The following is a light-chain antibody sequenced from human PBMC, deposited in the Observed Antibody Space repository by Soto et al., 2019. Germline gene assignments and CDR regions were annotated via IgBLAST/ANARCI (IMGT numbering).Light chain of an antibody. CDR3: QQYSDWPLLT. Sequence: EIVMTQSPATLSVSPGERATLSCRASQSVSSNLAWYQQKPGQAPRLLIYGASTVATGIPARFSGSGSGTEFTLTISSLHSEDFAVYYCQQYSDWPLLTVGGGTRVEIK. J-gene: IGKJ4*01. CDR1: QSVSSN. CDR2: GAS. V-gene: IGKV3D-15*01.